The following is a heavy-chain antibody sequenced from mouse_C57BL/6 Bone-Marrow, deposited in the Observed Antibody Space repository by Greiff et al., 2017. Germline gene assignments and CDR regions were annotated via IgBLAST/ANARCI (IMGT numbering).Heavy chain of an antibody. CDR1: GYTFTSYW. CDR2: IHPNSGST. V-gene: IGHV1-64*01. CDR3: ARWSYYGSTSCAIDD. J-gene: IGHJ4*01. D-gene: IGHD1-1*01. Sequence: QVQLQQPGAELVKPGASVKLSCKASGYTFTSYWMHWVKQRPGQGLEWIGMIHPNSGSTNYNEKFKSKATLTVDKSSSTAYMQLRSLTSEDSAVYVCARWSYYGSTSCAIDDWGQGTSVTVSS.